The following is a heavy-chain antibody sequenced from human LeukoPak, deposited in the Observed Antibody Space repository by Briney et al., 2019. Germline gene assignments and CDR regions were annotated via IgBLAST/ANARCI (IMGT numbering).Heavy chain of an antibody. J-gene: IGHJ4*02. V-gene: IGHV3-23*01. CDR3: ATTMVRGVISDY. Sequence: GSLRLSCAASGFTFSSYAMSWVRQAPGKGLEWVSAISGSGGSTYYADSVKGRFTISRDNSKNTLYLQMNSLRAEDTAVYYCATTMVRGVISDYWGQGTLVTVSS. CDR2: ISGSGGST. D-gene: IGHD3-10*01. CDR1: GFTFSSYA.